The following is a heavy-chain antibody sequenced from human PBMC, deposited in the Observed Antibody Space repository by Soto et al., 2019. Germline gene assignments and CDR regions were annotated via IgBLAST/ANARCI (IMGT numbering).Heavy chain of an antibody. CDR1: GGSIISSSYY. V-gene: IGHV4-39*01. Sequence: SETLSLTCTVSGGSIISSSYYWGWIRQPPGKGLEWIGSIYYSGSTYYNPSLKSRVTISVDTSKNQFSLKLSSVTAADTAVYYCARDIQQLGLDYWGQGTLVTVSS. CDR3: ARDIQQLGLDY. D-gene: IGHD6-13*01. J-gene: IGHJ4*02. CDR2: IYYSGST.